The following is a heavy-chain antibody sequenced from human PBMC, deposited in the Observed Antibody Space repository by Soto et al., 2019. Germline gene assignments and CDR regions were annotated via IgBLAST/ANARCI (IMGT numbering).Heavy chain of an antibody. Sequence: ASVKVSCKASGYTFTGYYMHWVRQAPGQGLEWMGWINPNSGGTNYAQKFQGRVTMTRDTSISTAYMELSRLRSDDTAVYYCARNRGYCSGGSCYNGINWFDPWGQGTLVTV. CDR1: GYTFTGYY. J-gene: IGHJ5*02. V-gene: IGHV1-2*02. D-gene: IGHD2-15*01. CDR3: ARNRGYCSGGSCYNGINWFDP. CDR2: INPNSGGT.